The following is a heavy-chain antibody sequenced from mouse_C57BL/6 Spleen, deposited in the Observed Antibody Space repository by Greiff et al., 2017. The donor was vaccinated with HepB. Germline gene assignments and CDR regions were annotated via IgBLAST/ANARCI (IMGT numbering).Heavy chain of an antibody. Sequence: VQLQQSGAELVRPGASVTLSCKASGYTFTDYEMHWVKQTPVHGLEWIGAIDPETGGTAYNQKFKGKAILTADKSSSTAYMELRSLTSEDSAVYYCTRVTTVVADWYFDVWGTGTTVTVSS. V-gene: IGHV1-15*01. CDR3: TRVTTVVADWYFDV. D-gene: IGHD1-1*01. CDR1: GYTFTDYE. CDR2: IDPETGGT. J-gene: IGHJ1*03.